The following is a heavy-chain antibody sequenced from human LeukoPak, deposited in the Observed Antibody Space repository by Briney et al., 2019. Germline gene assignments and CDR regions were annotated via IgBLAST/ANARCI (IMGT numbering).Heavy chain of an antibody. J-gene: IGHJ4*02. V-gene: IGHV3-21*01. CDR1: GFTFSSYS. D-gene: IGHD3-10*01. Sequence: GGSLRLSCAASGFTFSSYSMNWVRQAPGKGLEWVSSISSSSRYIYYADSVKGRFTISRDNAKNSVDLQMNSLRAEDTAVYYCVRDCCGEWYFFDSWGQGTLVTVSS. CDR2: ISSSSRYI. CDR3: VRDCCGEWYFFDS.